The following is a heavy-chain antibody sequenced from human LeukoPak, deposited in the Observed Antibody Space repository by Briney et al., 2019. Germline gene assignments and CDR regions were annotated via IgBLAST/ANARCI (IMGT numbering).Heavy chain of an antibody. CDR2: INPNSGGT. V-gene: IGHV1-2*02. CDR1: GYTFTGYY. J-gene: IGHJ4*02. D-gene: IGHD6-13*01. Sequence: ASVKVSCKASGYTFTGYYMHWVRQAPGRGLEWMGWINPNSGGTNYAQKFQGRVTMTRDTSISTAYMELSRLRSDDTAVYYCALIAAAGIVFDYWGQGTLVTVSS. CDR3: ALIAAAGIVFDY.